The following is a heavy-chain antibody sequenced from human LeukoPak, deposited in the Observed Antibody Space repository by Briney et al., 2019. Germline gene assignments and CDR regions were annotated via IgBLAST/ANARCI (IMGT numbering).Heavy chain of an antibody. CDR1: GFTFSSYS. J-gene: IGHJ4*02. Sequence: GGSLRLSCAASGFTFSSYSMNWVRQAPGKGLEWVSSISSSSSYIYYADSVKGRFTISRDNAKNSLYLQMNSLRAEDTAVYYCARDFNYYDSSGHVDYWGQGTLVTVSS. V-gene: IGHV3-21*01. CDR3: ARDFNYYDSSGHVDY. CDR2: ISSSSSYI. D-gene: IGHD3-22*01.